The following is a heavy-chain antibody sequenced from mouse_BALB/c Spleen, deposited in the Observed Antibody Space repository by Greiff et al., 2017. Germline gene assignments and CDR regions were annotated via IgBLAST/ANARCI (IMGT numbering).Heavy chain of an antibody. CDR1: GFTFSSYA. V-gene: IGHV5-6-5*01. Sequence: EVKLVESGGGLVKPGGSLKLSCAASGFTFSSYAMSWVRQTPEKRLEWVASISSGGSTYYPDSVKGRITIFRDKARNILYLQMSSLRSEDTAMYYCEKGVCGLYAMDYWGQGTSVTVSS. J-gene: IGHJ4*01. D-gene: IGHD1-1*02. CDR2: ISSGGST. CDR3: EKGVCGLYAMDY.